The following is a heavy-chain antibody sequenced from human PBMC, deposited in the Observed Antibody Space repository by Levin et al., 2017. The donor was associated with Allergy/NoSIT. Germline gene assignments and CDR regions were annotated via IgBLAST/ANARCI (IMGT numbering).Heavy chain of an antibody. D-gene: IGHD5-18*01. CDR1: GFTFSSYA. CDR2: ISYDGSNK. Sequence: GESLKISCAASGFTFSSYAMHWVRQAPGKGLEWVAVISYDGSNKYYADSVKGRFTISRDNSKNTLYLQMNSLRAEDTAVYYCARDTPYTGYSYGYDGMDVWGQGTTVTVSS. J-gene: IGHJ6*02. V-gene: IGHV3-30-3*01. CDR3: ARDTPYTGYSYGYDGMDV.